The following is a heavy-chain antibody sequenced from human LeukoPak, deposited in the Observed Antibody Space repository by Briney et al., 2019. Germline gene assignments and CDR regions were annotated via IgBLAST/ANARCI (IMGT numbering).Heavy chain of an antibody. CDR1: GFTVSRYY. CDR3: ARDRGSGYDPGYFEY. J-gene: IGHJ4*02. CDR2: IYSGDNT. V-gene: IGHV3-66*01. D-gene: IGHD5-12*01. Sequence: GGSLRLSCAVSGFTVSRYYMSWVRQAPGKGLEWVSIIYSGDNTYYADSVKGRFTISRDNSKNTLYLQMNSLRVEDTAVYYCARDRGSGYDPGYFEYWGQGTLVTVSS.